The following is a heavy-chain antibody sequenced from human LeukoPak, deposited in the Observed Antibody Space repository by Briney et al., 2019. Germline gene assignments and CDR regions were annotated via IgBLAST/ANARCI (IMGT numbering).Heavy chain of an antibody. V-gene: IGHV4-39*01. CDR2: ISYSGST. CDR1: GGSISSSSYY. D-gene: IGHD3-10*01. CDR3: ARHARGGGGISMVRGVRTKYYFDY. Sequence: PSETLSLTCTVSGGSISSSSYYWGWIRQPPGKGLEWIGSISYSGSTYYNPSLKSRVTISVDTSKNQSSLKLSSVTAADTAVYYCARHARGGGGISMVRGVRTKYYFDYWGQGTLVTVSS. J-gene: IGHJ4*02.